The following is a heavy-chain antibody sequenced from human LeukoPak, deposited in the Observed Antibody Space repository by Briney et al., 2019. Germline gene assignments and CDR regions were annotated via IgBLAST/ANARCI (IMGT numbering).Heavy chain of an antibody. Sequence: PSETLSLTCTVSGGSISSSSYYWGWIRQPPGKGLEWIGSICYSGSTYYNPALKSRVTISVNTSKNQLSLKLSSVTAADKDVSYCASNRVASDAFDIWGKGTMVTVSS. V-gene: IGHV4-39*01. D-gene: IGHD5-12*01. CDR3: ASNRVASDAFDI. J-gene: IGHJ3*02. CDR2: ICYSGST. CDR1: GGSISSSSYY.